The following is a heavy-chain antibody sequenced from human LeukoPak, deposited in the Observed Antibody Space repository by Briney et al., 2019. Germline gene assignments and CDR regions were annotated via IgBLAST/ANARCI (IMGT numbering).Heavy chain of an antibody. CDR3: ARHTQSSGSYII. J-gene: IGHJ4*02. Sequence: PSETLSLTCTVSGGSISSYYWSWIRQPPGKGLEWIGYIYYSGSTNYNPSPKSRLTISVDTSNNQFSLKLSSVTAADTAGYYCARHTQSSGSYIIWGQGTLVTVSS. V-gene: IGHV4-59*08. D-gene: IGHD1-26*01. CDR2: IYYSGST. CDR1: GGSISSYY.